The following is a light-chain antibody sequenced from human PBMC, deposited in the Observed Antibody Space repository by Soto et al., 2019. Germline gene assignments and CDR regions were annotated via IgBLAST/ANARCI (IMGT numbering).Light chain of an antibody. V-gene: IGLV2-23*02. CDR3: CSYASSSTFV. J-gene: IGLJ3*02. CDR2: EVT. Sequence: QSALTQPASVSGSPEQSITISCTGTSSDVGSYNHVSWYQQHPGKAPKVMIYEVTKRPSGVSNRFSGSKSGNTASLTISGLQAEDEAEYYCCSYASSSTFVFGGGTKLTVL. CDR1: SSDVGSYNH.